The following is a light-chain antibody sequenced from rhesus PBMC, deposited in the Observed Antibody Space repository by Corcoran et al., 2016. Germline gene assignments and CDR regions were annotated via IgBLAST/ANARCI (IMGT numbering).Light chain of an antibody. V-gene: IGKV1S8*01. J-gene: IGKJ1*01. CDR3: QHYYDKPWT. CDR2: AAS. CDR1: QNISST. Sequence: DIQMTQSPSALSASVGDRVTISCRASQNISSTLAWYQQKPGKAPKLLIYAASSLQTGIPSRFSGSGSGTDFTLTISSLQPEDSAAYYCQHYYDKPWTFGQGTKVEIK.